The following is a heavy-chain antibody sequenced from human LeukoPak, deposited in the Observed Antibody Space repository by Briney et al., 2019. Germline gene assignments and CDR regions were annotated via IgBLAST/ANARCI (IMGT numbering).Heavy chain of an antibody. D-gene: IGHD1-26*01. J-gene: IGHJ6*02. CDR2: MNPNSGNT. V-gene: IGHV1-8*01. CDR1: GYTFTSYD. CDR3: ARDRRPHLSGSYHDYYHYGMDV. Sequence: ASVKVSCKASGYTFTSYDINWVRQATGQGLEWMGWMNPNSGNTGYAQKFQGRVTMTRNTSISTAYMELSSLRSEDTAVYYCARDRRPHLSGSYHDYYHYGMDVWGQGTTVTVSS.